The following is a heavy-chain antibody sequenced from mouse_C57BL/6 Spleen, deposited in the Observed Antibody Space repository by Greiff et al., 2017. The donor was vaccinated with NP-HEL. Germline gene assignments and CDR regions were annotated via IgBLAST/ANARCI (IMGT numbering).Heavy chain of an antibody. D-gene: IGHD1-1*01. Sequence: EVKLVESGPGLVKPSQSLSLTCSVTGYSIPSGYYWNWIRQFPGNKLEWMGYISYDGSNNYNPSLKNRISITRDTSKNQFFLKLNSVTTEDTATYYCARGDYYGSRGAWFAYWGQGTLVTVSA. J-gene: IGHJ3*01. CDR2: ISYDGSN. V-gene: IGHV3-6*01. CDR3: ARGDYYGSRGAWFAY. CDR1: GYSIPSGYY.